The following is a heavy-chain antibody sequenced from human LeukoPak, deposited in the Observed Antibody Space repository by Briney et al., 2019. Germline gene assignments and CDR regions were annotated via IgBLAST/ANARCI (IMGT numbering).Heavy chain of an antibody. Sequence: GSLRPSWAASGFPFRSLWRQWVRQAPGKGLEWVSTISGSGGNTYYADSVKGRFTISRDNSKNTLYLQMNSLRAEDTAVYYCAKDLSRDIVVVPAGPPGWFDPWGQGTLVTVSS. D-gene: IGHD2-2*01. CDR2: ISGSGGNT. CDR3: AKDLSRDIVVVPAGPPGWFDP. CDR1: GFPFRSLW. J-gene: IGHJ5*02. V-gene: IGHV3-23*01.